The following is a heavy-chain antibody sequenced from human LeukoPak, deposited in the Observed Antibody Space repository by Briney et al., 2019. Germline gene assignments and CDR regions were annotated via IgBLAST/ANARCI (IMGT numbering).Heavy chain of an antibody. CDR2: INPSGGSR. CDR1: GYTFTSYY. CDR3: ARDRAWIPSRAGMDV. D-gene: IGHD5-18*01. Sequence: ASVKVSCKSSGYTFTSYYMHWVRLAPGQGLEWMGIINPSGGSRSYAQKFQGSVTMTRDTSTSTVYMELSSLRSEDTAVYYCARDRAWIPSRAGMDVWGQGTTVTVSS. J-gene: IGHJ6*02. V-gene: IGHV1-46*01.